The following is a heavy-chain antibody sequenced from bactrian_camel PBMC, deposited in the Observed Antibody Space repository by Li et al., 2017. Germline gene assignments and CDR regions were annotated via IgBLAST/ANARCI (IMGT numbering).Heavy chain of an antibody. CDR1: GYTASAYC. Sequence: HVQLVESGGGSVQAGESLRLSCEQTGYTASAYCMAWFRQAPGKEREGVASLYPGDPSTYYMDSVKGRFAISYDNVKDTLYLQMNNLKPEDTAMYYCRTGRVEPATKLPEWDNVYWGQGTQVTVS. CDR3: RTGRVEPATKLPEWDNVY. V-gene: IGHV3S1*01. CDR2: LYPGDPST. J-gene: IGHJ4*01. D-gene: IGHD7*01.